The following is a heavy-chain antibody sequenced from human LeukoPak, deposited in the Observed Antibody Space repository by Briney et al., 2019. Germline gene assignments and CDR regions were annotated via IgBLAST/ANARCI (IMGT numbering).Heavy chain of an antibody. Sequence: SETLSLTCTVSGGPISSSSYYWGWIRQPPGKGLEWIGSIYYSGSTYYNPSLKSRVTISVDTSKNQFSLKLSSVTAADTAVYYCARQYYDYVWGSYRLWYFDYWGQGTLVTVSS. CDR1: GGPISSSSYY. J-gene: IGHJ4*02. D-gene: IGHD3-16*02. CDR2: IYYSGST. CDR3: ARQYYDYVWGSYRLWYFDY. V-gene: IGHV4-39*01.